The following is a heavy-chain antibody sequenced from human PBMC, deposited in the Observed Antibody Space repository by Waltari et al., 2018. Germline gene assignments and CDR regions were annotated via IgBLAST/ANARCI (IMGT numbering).Heavy chain of an antibody. CDR1: GGSISSYY. V-gene: IGHV4-59*01. D-gene: IGHD3-22*01. J-gene: IGHJ5*02. CDR2: NYYSVST. Sequence: QVQLQESGPGLVKPSETLSLTCTVSGGSISSYYWSWIRQPPGKDLEWIGYNYYSVSTNEHPSLKSRDYISVDTPKNQFSLKLSSVTASDRAVYYCARAGYYYDSSGYYSWFDPGGQGTLVTVSS. CDR3: ARAGYYYDSSGYYSWFDP.